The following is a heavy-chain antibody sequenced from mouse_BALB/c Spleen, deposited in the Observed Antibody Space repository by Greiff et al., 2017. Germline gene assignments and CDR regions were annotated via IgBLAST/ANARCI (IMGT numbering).Heavy chain of an antibody. CDR1: GFTFSSFG. CDR2: ISSGSSTI. J-gene: IGHJ2*01. CDR3: ARWGFRTFDY. Sequence: EVKLVESGGGLVQPGGSRKLSCAASGFTFSSFGMHWVRQAPEKGLEWVAYISSGSSTIYYADTVKGRFTISRDNPKNTLFLQMTSLRSEDTAMYYCARWGFRTFDYWGQGTTLTVSS. V-gene: IGHV5-17*02.